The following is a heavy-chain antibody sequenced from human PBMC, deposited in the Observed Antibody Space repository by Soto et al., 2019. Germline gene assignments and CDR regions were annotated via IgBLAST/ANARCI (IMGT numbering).Heavy chain of an antibody. D-gene: IGHD3-10*01. CDR2: IYYSGST. Sequence: SETLSLTCTVSGGSISSGGYYWSWIRQHPGKGLEWIGYIYYSGSTYYNPSLKSRVTISVDTSKNQFSLKLSSVTAADTAVYYCARFGYYGSGSYYPFGYWGQGTPVTVSS. CDR3: ARFGYYGSGSYYPFGY. V-gene: IGHV4-31*03. J-gene: IGHJ4*02. CDR1: GGSISSGGYY.